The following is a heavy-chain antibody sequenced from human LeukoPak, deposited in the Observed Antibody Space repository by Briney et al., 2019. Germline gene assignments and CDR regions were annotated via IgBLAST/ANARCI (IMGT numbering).Heavy chain of an antibody. Sequence: GGSLRLSCAASGFTFSHAWMTWVRQAPGKGLEWVGRIKRKIDGRTTDYAVPVKGRFSISRDDSKNTLFLQIDSLRIEDTAVYYCNTYLWFGGLLSYWMDYWGQGTMVTVSS. D-gene: IGHD3-10*01. V-gene: IGHV3-15*01. CDR3: NTYLWFGGLLSYWMDY. J-gene: IGHJ4*02. CDR1: GFTFSHAW. CDR2: IKRKIDGRTT.